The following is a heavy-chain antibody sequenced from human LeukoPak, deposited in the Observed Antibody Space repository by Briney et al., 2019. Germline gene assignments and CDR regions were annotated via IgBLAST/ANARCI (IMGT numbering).Heavy chain of an antibody. CDR1: GFSFSDAW. CDR2: ISGSGGST. Sequence: PGGSLRLSCAASGFSFSDAWMSWVRQAPGKGLEWVSAISGSGGSTYYADSVKGQFTISRDNSKNTLYLQMNSLRAEDTAVYYCARERYFDYWGQGTLVTVSS. J-gene: IGHJ4*02. CDR3: ARERYFDY. V-gene: IGHV3-23*01.